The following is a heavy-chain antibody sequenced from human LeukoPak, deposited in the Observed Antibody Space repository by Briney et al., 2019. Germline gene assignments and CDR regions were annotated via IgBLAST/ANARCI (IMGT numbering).Heavy chain of an antibody. D-gene: IGHD1/OR15-1a*01. CDR3: AREFRTTTWSYDAFDL. CDR2: MNPTSGAT. Sequence: GASVKVSCKASGYTFTSYYMHWVRQAPGQGLEWVGWMNPTSGATNYAQNFQGRVTLTRDTSNNTAYMELSSLTSDDTAVYYCAREFRTTTWSYDAFDLWGQGTMVTVSS. J-gene: IGHJ3*01. V-gene: IGHV1-2*02. CDR1: GYTFTSYY.